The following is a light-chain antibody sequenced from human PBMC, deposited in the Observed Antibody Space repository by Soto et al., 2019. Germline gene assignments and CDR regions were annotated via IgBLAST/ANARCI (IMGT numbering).Light chain of an antibody. CDR3: QQFHDLPMT. Sequence: EIVMTQSPATLSVSPGERATLSCRASQSISSNLAWYQQKPGQAPRLLISGAATRATVIPARFSGSGSGTDFTLTISSLQSEDFAVYYCQQFHDLPMTFGPRTKVDIK. J-gene: IGKJ3*01. CDR1: QSISSN. CDR2: GAA. V-gene: IGKV3-15*01.